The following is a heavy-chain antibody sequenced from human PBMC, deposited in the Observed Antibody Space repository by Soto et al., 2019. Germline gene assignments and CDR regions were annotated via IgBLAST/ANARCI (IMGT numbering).Heavy chain of an antibody. CDR3: ARPTNDYGDRH. J-gene: IGHJ4*02. CDR2: MNPKSGKT. CDR1: GYTFTSYD. V-gene: IGHV1-8*01. D-gene: IGHD4-17*01. Sequence: QVQLVQSGAEVKKPGASVKVSCEASGYTFTSYDINWVRQATGQGLEWMGWMNPKSGKTGYAQRFQGRVTMTRNTSIRTAYMALSRLSSEATVVYYCARPTNDYGDRHWGQGTLVTVSS.